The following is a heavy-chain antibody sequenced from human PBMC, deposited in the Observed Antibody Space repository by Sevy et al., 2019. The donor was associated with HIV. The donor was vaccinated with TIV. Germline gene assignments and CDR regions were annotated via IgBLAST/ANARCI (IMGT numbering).Heavy chain of an antibody. D-gene: IGHD2-21*02. V-gene: IGHV5-51*01. Sequence: GESLKISCKGSGYSFTSYWIGWVRQMPGKGLEWMGIIYPGDSDTRDSPSFQGQVTISADNSINTAFLHWNSLKASDTAMYYCARSHQGSSDCSFDYWGQGTLVTVSS. J-gene: IGHJ4*02. CDR3: ARSHQGSSDCSFDY. CDR1: GYSFTSYW. CDR2: IYPGDSDT.